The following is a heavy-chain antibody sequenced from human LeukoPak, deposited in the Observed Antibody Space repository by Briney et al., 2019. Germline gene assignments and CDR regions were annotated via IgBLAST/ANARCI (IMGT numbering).Heavy chain of an antibody. J-gene: IGHJ4*02. CDR1: GYTFTGYY. V-gene: IGHV1-2*02. CDR2: INPNSGGT. Sequence: ASVKVSCKASGYTFTGYYMHWVRQAPGQGLEWMGWINPNSGGTNYAQKFQGRVTMTRDTSISTAYMELSRLRSDDTAVYYCARHLGYCSSTSCPGAPGFDYWGQGTLVTVSS. CDR3: ARHLGYCSSTSCPGAPGFDY. D-gene: IGHD2-2*01.